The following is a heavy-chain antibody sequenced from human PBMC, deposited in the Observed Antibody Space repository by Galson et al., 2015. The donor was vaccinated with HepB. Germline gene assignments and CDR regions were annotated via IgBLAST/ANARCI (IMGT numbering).Heavy chain of an antibody. D-gene: IGHD4-17*01. CDR3: ARAAPDYGDYENWFDP. Sequence: SVKVSCKASGYTFTSYYMHWVRQAPGQGLEWMGIINPSGGSTSYAQKFQGRVTMTRDTSTSTVYMELSSLRSEDTAVYYCARAAPDYGDYENWFDPWGQGTLVTVSS. CDR2: INPSGGST. CDR1: GYTFTSYY. J-gene: IGHJ5*02. V-gene: IGHV1-46*03.